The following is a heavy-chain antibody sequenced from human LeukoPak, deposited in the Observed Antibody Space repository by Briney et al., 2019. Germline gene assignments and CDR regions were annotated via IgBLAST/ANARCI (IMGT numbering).Heavy chain of an antibody. J-gene: IGHJ4*02. CDR1: GFTFSTYA. Sequence: GGSLRLSCAASGFTFSTYAMTWVRPAPGKGLEWVSSITTSGSIYYADSVKGRFTISRDNSKTTLYLQMNSLRAEDTAVYYCANGLWLQWGDYWGQGTLVTVSS. V-gene: IGHV3-23*01. CDR3: ANGLWLQWGDY. CDR2: ITTSGSI. D-gene: IGHD5-18*01.